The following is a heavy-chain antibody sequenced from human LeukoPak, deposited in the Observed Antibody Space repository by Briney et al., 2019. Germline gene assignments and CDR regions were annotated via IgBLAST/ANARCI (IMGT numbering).Heavy chain of an antibody. D-gene: IGHD6-19*01. CDR3: AKGLAVADPYYFDY. V-gene: IGHV3-9*01. CDR2: ISWNSGSI. Sequence: PGGSLRLSCAASGFTFDDYAMHWVRQAPGKGLEWVSGISWNSGSIGYADSVKGRFTISRDNAKNSLYLQMNSLRAEDTALYYCAKGLAVADPYYFDYWGQGTLVTVS. CDR1: GFTFDDYA. J-gene: IGHJ4*02.